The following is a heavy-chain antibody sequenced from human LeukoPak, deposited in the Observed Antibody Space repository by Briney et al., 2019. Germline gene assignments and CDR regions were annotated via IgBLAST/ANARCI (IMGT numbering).Heavy chain of an antibody. Sequence: ASVTVSCKASGYTFPVYYMHWVRQAPGQPFEWMGWIDPNSGRTNYAQKFQGRGTMARDTSISTVYMDLSRLTSDDTAVYFCARVRVTGSYGLDLGHWGQGTLVTVSS. D-gene: IGHD3-10*01. V-gene: IGHV1-2*02. CDR2: IDPNSGRT. J-gene: IGHJ4*02. CDR3: ARVRVTGSYGLDLGH. CDR1: GYTFPVYY.